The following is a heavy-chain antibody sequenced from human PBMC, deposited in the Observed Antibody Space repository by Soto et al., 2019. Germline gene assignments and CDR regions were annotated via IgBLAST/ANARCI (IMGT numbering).Heavy chain of an antibody. CDR3: AKATYRYDSSGYYPFDY. D-gene: IGHD3-22*01. V-gene: IGHV3-23*01. CDR2: ISGSGGST. J-gene: IGHJ4*02. Sequence: GGSLRLSCAASGFTFSSYAMSWVRQAPGKGLEWVSAISGSGGSTYYADSMKGRFTISRDNSKNTLYLQMNSLRAEDTAVYYCAKATYRYDSSGYYPFDYWGQGTLVTVSS. CDR1: GFTFSSYA.